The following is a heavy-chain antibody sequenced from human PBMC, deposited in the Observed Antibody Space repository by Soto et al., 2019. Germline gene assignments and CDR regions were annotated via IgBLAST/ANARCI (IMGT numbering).Heavy chain of an antibody. CDR3: VKDATPSDFWSGYYTHFDY. J-gene: IGHJ4*02. V-gene: IGHV3-64D*06. D-gene: IGHD3-3*01. CDR1: GFTFSSYA. Sequence: HPGGSLRLSCSASGFTFSSYAMHWVRQAPGKGLEYVSAITTNGDNTYYADSVKGRFTISRDNSKNTLYLQMSSLRTEDTAVYYCVKDATPSDFWSGYYTHFDYWGQGTLVTVSS. CDR2: ITTNGDNT.